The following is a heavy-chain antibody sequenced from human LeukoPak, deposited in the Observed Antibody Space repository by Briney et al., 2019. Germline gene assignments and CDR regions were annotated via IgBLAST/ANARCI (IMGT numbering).Heavy chain of an antibody. Sequence: PSETLSLTCTVSGGSISSSSYYWGWIRQPPGKGLEWIGSIYYSGSTYYNPSLKSRVTISVDTSKNQFSLKLSSVTAADTAVYYCASHGGATPRLDYWGQGTLVTVSS. CDR1: GGSISSSSYY. V-gene: IGHV4-39*07. CDR3: ASHGGATPRLDY. CDR2: IYYSGST. D-gene: IGHD3-16*01. J-gene: IGHJ4*02.